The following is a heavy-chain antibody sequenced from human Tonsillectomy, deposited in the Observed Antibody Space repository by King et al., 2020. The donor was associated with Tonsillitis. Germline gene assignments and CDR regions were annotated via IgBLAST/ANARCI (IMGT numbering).Heavy chain of an antibody. V-gene: IGHV3-30*04. J-gene: IGHJ6*02. D-gene: IGHD3-3*01. CDR1: GFTFRTYS. Sequence: VQLVESGGGVVQPGRSLRLSCAASGFTFRTYSMHWVRQAPGKGLEWVAVISYDGSNEYYADYVKGRFTIFRDNSKNTLYLQMNRLRAEDTAVYYCARDPNLEWSHHHYYYGMDVWGQGTTVTVSS. CDR3: ARDPNLEWSHHHYYYGMDV. CDR2: ISYDGSNE.